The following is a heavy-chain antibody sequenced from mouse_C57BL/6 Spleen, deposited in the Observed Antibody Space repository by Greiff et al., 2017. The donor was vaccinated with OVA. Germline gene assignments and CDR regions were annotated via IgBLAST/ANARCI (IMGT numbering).Heavy chain of an antibody. V-gene: IGHV1-64*01. CDR1: GYTFTSYW. J-gene: IGHJ2*01. CDR3: AREGSLLHYCDY. CDR2: IHPNSGST. D-gene: IGHD2-3*01. Sequence: QVQLQQPGAELVKPGASVKLSCKASGYTFTSYWMHWVKQRPGQGLEWIGMIHPNSGSTNYNEKFKSKATLTVDKSSSTVYMQLSSLTSEDSAVYYCAREGSLLHYCDYWGQGTTLTVSS.